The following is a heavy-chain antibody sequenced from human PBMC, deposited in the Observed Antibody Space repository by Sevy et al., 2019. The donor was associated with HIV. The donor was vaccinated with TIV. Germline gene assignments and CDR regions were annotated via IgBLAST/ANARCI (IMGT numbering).Heavy chain of an antibody. Sequence: ASVKVSCKASGYTFTSYDINWVRQATGQGLEWMGWMNPNNGNTGYAQKFQGRVTMTRNTSISTAYMELSSLGSEDTAVYYCARMGGSGSYSDYWGQGTLVTVSS. CDR3: ARMGGSGSYSDY. D-gene: IGHD3-10*01. V-gene: IGHV1-8*01. CDR2: MNPNNGNT. J-gene: IGHJ4*02. CDR1: GYTFTSYD.